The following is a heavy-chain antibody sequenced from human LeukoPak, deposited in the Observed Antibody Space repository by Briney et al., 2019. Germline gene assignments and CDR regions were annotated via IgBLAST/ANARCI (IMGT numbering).Heavy chain of an antibody. CDR2: ISNTET. V-gene: IGHV3-23*01. Sequence: GCLRLSCATSGFPFETNAMSWVRQAPGKGLEWVATISNTETFYADSVTGRFTISRDSSKNTVNLQMNRLRVEDTAIYYCAKDWIQFNRVFDCFDSWGQGTLVTVSS. J-gene: IGHJ4*02. CDR3: AKDWIQFNRVFDCFDS. CDR1: GFPFETNA. D-gene: IGHD5-18*01.